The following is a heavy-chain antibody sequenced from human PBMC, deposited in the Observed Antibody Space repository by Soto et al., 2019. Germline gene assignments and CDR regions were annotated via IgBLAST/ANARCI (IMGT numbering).Heavy chain of an antibody. CDR1: GFTFDDYA. V-gene: IGHV3-9*01. CDR3: AKDAFSATWYFDL. J-gene: IGHJ2*01. CDR2: INWDSGRI. D-gene: IGHD3-10*01. Sequence: EVQLVESGGGLVQPGRSLRLSCAASGFTFDDYAMPWVRQAPGKGLEWVSSINWDSGRIDYADSVKGRFTISRDNVKNSLFLQMNSLRTEDTAFYYCAKDAFSATWYFDLWGRGTLVTVSS.